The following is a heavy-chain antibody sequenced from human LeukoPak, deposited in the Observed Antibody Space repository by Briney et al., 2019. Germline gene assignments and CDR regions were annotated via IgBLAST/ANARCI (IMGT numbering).Heavy chain of an antibody. Sequence: GGSLRLSCAASGFSFSNYGMHWVRQAPGKGLEWVAFIRYDESKTYYADSVRGRFTISRDNSKNTLYLQMNSLGVEDTAIYYCAKGYGGSHFDYWGQGALVAVSS. CDR1: GFSFSNYG. CDR3: AKGYGGSHFDY. CDR2: IRYDESKT. J-gene: IGHJ4*02. V-gene: IGHV3-30*02. D-gene: IGHD4-23*01.